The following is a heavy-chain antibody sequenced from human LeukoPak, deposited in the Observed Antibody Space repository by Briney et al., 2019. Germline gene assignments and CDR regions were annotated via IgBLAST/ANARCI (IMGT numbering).Heavy chain of an antibody. CDR2: IYHSGST. Sequence: PSETLSLTCTVSGGSVSSGSYYWTWIRPPPGKGLEWIGYIYHSGSTKYHPSLKRPVTTSVDPSTNQFSLRLLSVTHTHPAVYYCARDQGGSYLPLGIDYWGQGTLVSVSS. D-gene: IGHD1-26*01. J-gene: IGHJ4*02. V-gene: IGHV4-61*01. CDR1: GGSVSSGSYY. CDR3: ARDQGGSYLPLGIDY.